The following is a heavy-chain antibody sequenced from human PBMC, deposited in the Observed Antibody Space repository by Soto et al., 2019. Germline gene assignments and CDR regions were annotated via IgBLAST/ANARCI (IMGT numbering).Heavy chain of an antibody. CDR3: GRGPSPRAPAGGTPYYYAMDV. CDR1: GYDFTAYD. V-gene: IGHV1-8*02. D-gene: IGHD6-13*01. J-gene: IGHJ6*02. CDR2: MNPINGAT. Sequence: QVQLVQSGAEVKQSGASVKVSCKASGYDFTAYDINWVRQASGQGLVWMGWMNPINGATGSARRFQGRVSMTRNTDTGKAYLELTSLRSGDTAVYDCGRGPSPRAPAGGTPYYYAMDVWGQGTTVTVSS.